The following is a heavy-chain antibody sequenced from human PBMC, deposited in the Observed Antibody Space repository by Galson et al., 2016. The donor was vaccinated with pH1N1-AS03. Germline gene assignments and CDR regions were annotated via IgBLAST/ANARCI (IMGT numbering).Heavy chain of an antibody. Sequence: SLRLSCAASGFTFSGYSMNWFRQAPGKGLEWVSSISRSSTYIYYADSVKGRFTLSRDHAKNSLFLQMHSLRAEDTAVYYCARTFPGRVVVVAAAMQEGPDYWGQGTLVTVSS. D-gene: IGHD2-2*01. CDR3: ARTFPGRVVVVAAAMQEGPDY. J-gene: IGHJ4*02. V-gene: IGHV3-21*03. CDR1: GFTFSGYS. CDR2: ISRSSTYI.